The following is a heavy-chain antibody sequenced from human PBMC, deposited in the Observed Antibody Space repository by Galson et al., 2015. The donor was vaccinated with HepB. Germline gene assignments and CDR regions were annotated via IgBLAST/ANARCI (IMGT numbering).Heavy chain of an antibody. CDR2: IIPLFGTT. CDR1: GGTFSNYA. D-gene: IGHD4-23*01. CDR3: ARDRFYGGNSDPFDY. J-gene: IGHJ4*02. V-gene: IGHV1-69*13. Sequence: SVKVSCKASGGTFSNYAISWVRQAPGQGLEWMGGIIPLFGTTNYAQKFQARVAITADESASTAYMELSSLRSEDTAVYYCARDRFYGGNSDPFDYWGQGALVTVSS.